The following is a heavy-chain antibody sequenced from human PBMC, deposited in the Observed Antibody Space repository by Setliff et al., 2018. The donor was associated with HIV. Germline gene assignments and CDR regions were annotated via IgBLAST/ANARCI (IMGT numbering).Heavy chain of an antibody. CDR1: GGSMSSYF. D-gene: IGHD2-15*01. V-gene: IGHV4-59*01. CDR2: IYNSGGT. CDR3: ARVDCSGGSCYSPAY. Sequence: PSETLSLTCTVSGGSMSSYFWSWIRQSPGKGLEWIGYIYNSGGTNYNPSLKSRVTISLDTSKNQFSLNLTSVTAADTAVYYCARVDCSGGSCYSPAYWGQGTLVTVPS. J-gene: IGHJ4*02.